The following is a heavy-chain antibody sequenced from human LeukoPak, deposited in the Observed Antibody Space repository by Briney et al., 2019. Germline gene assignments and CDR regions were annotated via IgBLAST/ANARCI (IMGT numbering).Heavy chain of an antibody. CDR1: GGPISSYY. D-gene: IGHD4-17*01. J-gene: IGHJ5*02. CDR2: IYYSGST. Sequence: PSETLSLTCTVSGGPISSYYWSWIRQPPGKGLEWIGYIYYSGSTNYNPSLKSRVTISVDTSKNQFSLKLSSVTAADTAVYYCASCSAYGDYGTWGQGTLVTVSS. CDR3: ASCSAYGDYGT. V-gene: IGHV4-59*08.